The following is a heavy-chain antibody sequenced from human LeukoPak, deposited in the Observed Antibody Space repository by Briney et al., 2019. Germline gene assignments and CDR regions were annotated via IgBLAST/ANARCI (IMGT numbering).Heavy chain of an antibody. D-gene: IGHD3-22*01. V-gene: IGHV1-18*01. J-gene: IGHJ4*02. CDR1: GYTFTSYG. CDR2: ISAYNGNT. Sequence: ASVKVSCKASGYTFTSYGISWVRQAPGQGLEWMGWISAYNGNTNYAQKLQGRVTMTTDTSTSTAYMELSRLRSDDTAVYYCARGGRDYYDSSGYYLYYFDYWGQGTLVTVSS. CDR3: ARGGRDYYDSSGYYLYYFDY.